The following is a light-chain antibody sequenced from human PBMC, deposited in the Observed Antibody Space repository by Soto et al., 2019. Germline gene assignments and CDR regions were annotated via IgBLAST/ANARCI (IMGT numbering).Light chain of an antibody. Sequence: DIQLTQSPSFLSESVGDRFTITCLASQTISSWLAWYQQKPGKAPKLLIYKASTLKSGVPSRFSGSGSGTEFTLTISSLQPDDFATYYCQHYNSYSEAFGQGTMV. J-gene: IGKJ1*01. CDR1: QTISSW. CDR3: QHYNSYSEA. V-gene: IGKV1-5*03. CDR2: KAS.